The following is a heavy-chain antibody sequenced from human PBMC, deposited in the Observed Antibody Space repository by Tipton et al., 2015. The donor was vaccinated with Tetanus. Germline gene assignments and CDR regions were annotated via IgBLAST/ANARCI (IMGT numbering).Heavy chain of an antibody. CDR2: IYFSGST. D-gene: IGHD6-6*01. CDR3: ARDQARGARGWNYFDS. J-gene: IGHJ4*02. CDR1: GGSLSRGGYY. Sequence: LVKPTQTLSLTCTVSGGSLSRGGYYWTWIRQNPGKGLEWIGDIYFSGSTYYNPSLKSRVTISVDPSKNQFSLRLNSVTAADTAVYYCARDQARGARGWNYFDSWGQGTLVTVSS. V-gene: IGHV4-31*03.